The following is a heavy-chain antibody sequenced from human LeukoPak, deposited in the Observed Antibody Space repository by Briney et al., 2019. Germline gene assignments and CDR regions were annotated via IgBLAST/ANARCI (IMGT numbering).Heavy chain of an antibody. Sequence: GGSLRLSCAASGFTFSNAWMSWVRQAPGKGLEWVGRIKSKTDGGTTDYAAPVKGRFTISRDDSKNTLYLQMNSLKTEDTAVYYCTTDVDRYSSGWGVGLIYYYGMDVWGQGTTVTVSS. J-gene: IGHJ6*02. CDR2: IKSKTDGGTT. V-gene: IGHV3-15*01. CDR1: GFTFSNAW. CDR3: TTDVDRYSSGWGVGLIYYYGMDV. D-gene: IGHD6-19*01.